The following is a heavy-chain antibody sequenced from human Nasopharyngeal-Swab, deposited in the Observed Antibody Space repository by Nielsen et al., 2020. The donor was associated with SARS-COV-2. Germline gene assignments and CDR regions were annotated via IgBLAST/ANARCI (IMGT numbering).Heavy chain of an antibody. V-gene: IGHV3-53*04. Sequence: VRQAPGKGLEWVSVIYSGGSTYYADSVKGRFTISRHNSKNTLYLQMNSLRAEDTAVYYCARAGNYHYYYMDVWGKGTTVTVSS. CDR2: IYSGGST. J-gene: IGHJ6*03. CDR3: ARAGNYHYYYMDV.